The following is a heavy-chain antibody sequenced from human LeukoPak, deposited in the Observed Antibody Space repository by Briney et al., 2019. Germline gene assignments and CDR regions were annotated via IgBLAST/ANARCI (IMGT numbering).Heavy chain of an antibody. CDR3: ASPIAVAGLINDAFDI. D-gene: IGHD6-19*01. CDR2: IIPIFGTA. CDR1: GGTFSSYA. V-gene: IGHV1-69*13. Sequence: SVKVSCKASGGTFSSYAISWVRQAPGQGLEWMGGIIPIFGTANYAQKFQGRVTITADESTSTAYMELSSLRSEDTAVYYCASPIAVAGLINDAFDIWGQGTMVTVSS. J-gene: IGHJ3*02.